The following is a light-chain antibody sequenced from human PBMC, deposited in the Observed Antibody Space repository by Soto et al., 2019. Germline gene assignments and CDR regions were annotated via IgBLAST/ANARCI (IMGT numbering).Light chain of an antibody. J-gene: IGKJ2*01. CDR2: GAS. Sequence: EIVMTQSPATLSVSPGERATLSCRASQSVSSNLAWYQQKPGQAPRLLIYGASTRATGIPARFSGSGSGTEVTLNISSLESEGFAVYYCQQYNNWPPDTFGQGTKLEIK. CDR1: QSVSSN. V-gene: IGKV3-15*01. CDR3: QQYNNWPPDT.